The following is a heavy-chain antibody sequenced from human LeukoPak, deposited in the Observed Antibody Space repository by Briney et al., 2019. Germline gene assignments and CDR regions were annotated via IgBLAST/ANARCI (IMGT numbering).Heavy chain of an antibody. CDR3: ARGRKGTTRYYFDY. CDR2: INHSGST. D-gene: IGHD1-7*01. Sequence: SETLSLTCAVYGGSFSGYYWSWIRQPPGKGLEWIGEINHSGSTNYNPSLKSRVTISVDTSKNQFSLKLSSVTAADTAVYYCARGRKGTTRYYFDYWGQGTLVTVSS. CDR1: GGSFSGYY. V-gene: IGHV4-34*01. J-gene: IGHJ4*02.